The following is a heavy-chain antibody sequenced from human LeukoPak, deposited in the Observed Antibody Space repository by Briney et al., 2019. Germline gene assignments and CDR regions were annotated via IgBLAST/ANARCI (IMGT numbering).Heavy chain of an antibody. V-gene: IGHV3-74*01. J-gene: IGHJ4*02. CDR2: INSDGSST. CDR1: GFTFSNYF. CDR3: AKTYSSSWYPLGY. Sequence: GGSLRLSCAASGFTFSNYFMHWVRQAPGKGLVWVSRINSDGSSTNYADSVKGRFTISRDNAKNTLYLQMNSLRAEDTAVYYCAKTYSSSWYPLGYWGQGTLVTVSS. D-gene: IGHD6-13*01.